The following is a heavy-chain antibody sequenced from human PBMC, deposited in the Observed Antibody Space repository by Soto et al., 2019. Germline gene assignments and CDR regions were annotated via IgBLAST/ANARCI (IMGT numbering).Heavy chain of an antibody. Sequence: QVQLQESGPGLVKPSQTLSLTCTVSGGSISSGGYYWSWIRQHPGKGLEWIGYIYYSGRTYYNPSLKSRVTISVDTSKNQFSLKLSSVTAADTAVYYCASTITGTTLTAFDIWGQGTMVTVSS. D-gene: IGHD1-7*01. CDR3: ASTITGTTLTAFDI. J-gene: IGHJ3*02. CDR2: IYYSGRT. CDR1: GGSISSGGYY. V-gene: IGHV4-31*03.